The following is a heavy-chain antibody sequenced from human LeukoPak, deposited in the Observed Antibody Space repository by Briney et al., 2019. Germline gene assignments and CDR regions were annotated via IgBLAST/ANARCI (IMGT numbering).Heavy chain of an antibody. Sequence: ASVKVSCKASGYTFTSYGISWVRQAPGQGLEWMGWISAYNGNTNYAQKLQGRVTMTTDTSTSTAYMELRSLRSDDTVVYYCARPLSYYDSSGYSGGFDYWGQGTLVTVSS. J-gene: IGHJ4*02. D-gene: IGHD3-22*01. CDR2: ISAYNGNT. CDR3: ARPLSYYDSSGYSGGFDY. CDR1: GYTFTSYG. V-gene: IGHV1-18*01.